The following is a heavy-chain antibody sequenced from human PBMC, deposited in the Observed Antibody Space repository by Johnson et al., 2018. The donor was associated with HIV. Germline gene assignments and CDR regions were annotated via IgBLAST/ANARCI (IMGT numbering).Heavy chain of an antibody. Sequence: QVQLVESGGGVVQPGRSLRLSCAASGFTFSSYAMHWVRQAPGKGLEWVAVISYDGSNKYYADSVKGRFTISRDNSKNTLYLQMNSLRAEDTAVYYCARTRHYYEAFDIWDQGTMVTVSS. V-gene: IGHV3-30-3*01. CDR3: ARTRHYYEAFDI. J-gene: IGHJ3*02. D-gene: IGHD3-10*01. CDR2: ISYDGSNK. CDR1: GFTFSSYA.